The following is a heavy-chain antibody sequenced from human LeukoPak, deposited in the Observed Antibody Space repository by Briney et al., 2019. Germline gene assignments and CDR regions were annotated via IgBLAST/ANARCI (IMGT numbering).Heavy chain of an antibody. V-gene: IGHV1-8*01. Sequence: ASVKVSCKASGYTFTSYDINWVRQATGRGLEWMGWMNPNSGNTGYAQKFQGRVTMTRNTSISTAYMELSSLRSEDTAVSYCARGSGTGGGYYYYYMDVWGKGTTVTVSS. D-gene: IGHD1-26*01. CDR3: ARGSGTGGGYYYYYMDV. J-gene: IGHJ6*03. CDR1: GYTFTSYD. CDR2: MNPNSGNT.